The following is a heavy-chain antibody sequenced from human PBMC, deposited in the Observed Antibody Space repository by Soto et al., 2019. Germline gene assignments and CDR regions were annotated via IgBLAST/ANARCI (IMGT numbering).Heavy chain of an antibody. V-gene: IGHV3-30-3*01. CDR2: ISYDGSNK. J-gene: IGHJ4*02. CDR3: ARDYYDSSGYQVVYFDY. CDR1: GFTFSSYA. D-gene: IGHD3-22*01. Sequence: PGGSLRLSCAASGFTFSSYAMHWVRQAPGKGLEWVAVISYDGSNKYYADSVKGRFTISRDNSKNTLYLQMNSLRAEDTAVYYCARDYYDSSGYQVVYFDYWGQGTLVTVSS.